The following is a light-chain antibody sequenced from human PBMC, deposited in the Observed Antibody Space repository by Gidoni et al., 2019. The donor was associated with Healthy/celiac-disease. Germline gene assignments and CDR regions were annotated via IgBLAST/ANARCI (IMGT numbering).Light chain of an antibody. CDR3: QQYDNPPFT. CDR1: QDISNY. CDR2: DAS. V-gene: IGKV1-33*01. J-gene: IGKJ4*01. Sequence: DVQMTPSPSSLSAAVGNRVTITCQASQDISNYLNWYQQKPGKAPKLLIYDASNLETGVPSRFSGSGSGTDFTVTISSLQPEDIATYYCQQYDNPPFTFGGGTKVEIK.